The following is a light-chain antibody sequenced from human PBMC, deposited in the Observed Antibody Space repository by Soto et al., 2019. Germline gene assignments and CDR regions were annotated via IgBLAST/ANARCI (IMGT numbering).Light chain of an antibody. J-gene: IGKJ1*01. V-gene: IGKV1-39*01. CDR2: ASS. CDR1: QNIGNY. Sequence: DIQMTQSPSSLSASVGDSVTITCRASQNIGNYLHWYQQRPGEGPKLLIYASSRLQGGVPSRFSGSGSGTHFTLTITSLRPEDCATYSCQQSSTPPWTFGQGTKVDIK. CDR3: QQSSTPPWT.